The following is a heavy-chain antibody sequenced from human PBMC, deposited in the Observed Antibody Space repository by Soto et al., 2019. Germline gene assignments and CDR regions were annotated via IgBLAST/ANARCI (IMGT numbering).Heavy chain of an antibody. CDR1: GGSISSYH. V-gene: IGHV4-59*01. Sequence: SETLSLTCTVSGGSISSYHWSWIRQPPGKGLEWIGYIYYSGSTNYNPSLKSRVTISVDTSKNQFSLKLSSVIAADTAVYYCARGPSGNWFDPWGQGTLVTVSS. CDR3: ARGPSGNWFDP. D-gene: IGHD3-10*01. CDR2: IYYSGST. J-gene: IGHJ5*02.